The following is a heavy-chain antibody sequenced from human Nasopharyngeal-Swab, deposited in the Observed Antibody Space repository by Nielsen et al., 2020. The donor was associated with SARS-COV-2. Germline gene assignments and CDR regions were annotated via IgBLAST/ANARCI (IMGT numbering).Heavy chain of an antibody. Sequence: GGSLRLSCAASGFTFSSYAMSWVRQAPGKGLEWVSAISGSGGSTYYADSVKGRFTISRNNSKNPLYLQMNSLRAEDTAVYYCAKPTRVYAIGAPLGYWGQGTLVTVSS. CDR1: GFTFSSYA. J-gene: IGHJ4*02. D-gene: IGHD2-8*01. CDR3: AKPTRVYAIGAPLGY. V-gene: IGHV3-23*01. CDR2: ISGSGGST.